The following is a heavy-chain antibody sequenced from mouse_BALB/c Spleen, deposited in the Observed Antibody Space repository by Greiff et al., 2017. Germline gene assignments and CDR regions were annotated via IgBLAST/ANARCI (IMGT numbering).Heavy chain of an antibody. V-gene: IGHV2-2*02. CDR3: ARNRHYYGSSYYAMDY. CDR2: IWSGGST. CDR1: GFSLTSYG. Sequence: QVQLKESGPGLVQPSQSLSITCTVSGFSLTSYGVHWVRQSPGKGLEWLGVIWSGGSTDYNAAFISRLSISKDNSKSQVFFKMNSLQANDTAIYYCARNRHYYGSSYYAMDYWGQGTSVTVSS. J-gene: IGHJ4*01. D-gene: IGHD1-1*01.